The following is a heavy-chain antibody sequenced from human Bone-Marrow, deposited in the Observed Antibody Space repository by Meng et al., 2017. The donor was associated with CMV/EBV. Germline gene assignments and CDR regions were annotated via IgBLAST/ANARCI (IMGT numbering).Heavy chain of an antibody. Sequence: LSCVGSGFTCSKAWMNWVRQAPGKGLEWVCRIKSKYDGGTTDYAAPVKGRFTISRDDSKNTMSLQMNSLQTEDTAVCYCATGGYYLDFWGLGILVTVSS. CDR3: ATGGYYLDF. CDR1: GFTCSKAW. CDR2: IKSKYDGGTT. D-gene: IGHD2-2*01. J-gene: IGHJ4*02. V-gene: IGHV3-15*07.